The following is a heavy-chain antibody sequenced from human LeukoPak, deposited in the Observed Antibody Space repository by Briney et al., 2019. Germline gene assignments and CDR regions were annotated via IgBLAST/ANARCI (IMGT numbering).Heavy chain of an antibody. Sequence: GGSLRLSCAASGFPLSSYAMSWVRQASGKGLEWVSATSSSDAGKYHADSVKGRFTISRDNAKNSLYLQMNSLRAEDTAVYYCAELGITMIGGVWGKGTTVTISS. CDR1: GFPLSSYA. J-gene: IGHJ6*04. CDR2: TSSSDAGK. CDR3: AELGITMIGGV. V-gene: IGHV3-23*01. D-gene: IGHD3-10*02.